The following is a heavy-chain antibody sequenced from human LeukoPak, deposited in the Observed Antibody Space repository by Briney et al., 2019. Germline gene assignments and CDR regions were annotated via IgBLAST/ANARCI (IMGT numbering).Heavy chain of an antibody. D-gene: IGHD3-10*01. CDR3: ARGRRDLVRGVTDAFDI. V-gene: IGHV3-64*01. Sequence: GGSLRLSCAASGFTFSSFAMHWVPQAPGKGLEYVSAISCKGGSKYYANSVKGRFTISRHNSKNTLYLQMGSLRAEDMAVYYCARGRRDLVRGVTDAFDIWGQGTMVTVSS. CDR2: ISCKGGSK. CDR1: GFTFSSFA. J-gene: IGHJ3*02.